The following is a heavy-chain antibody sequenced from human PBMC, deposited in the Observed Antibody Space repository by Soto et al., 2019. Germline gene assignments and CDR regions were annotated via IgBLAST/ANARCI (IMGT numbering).Heavy chain of an antibody. CDR3: AKHMAGNGGRYVRAHFDY. D-gene: IGHD1-26*01. Sequence: PGGSLRLSCAASGFTFGIHAMSWVRQAPGKGLEWVSVISAGGSFTWYADSVKGRFTISTDTSKNTLYLQMNGLGADDTAVYYCAKHMAGNGGRYVRAHFDYWGRGTLVTAPQ. CDR2: ISAGGSFT. CDR1: GFTFGIHA. V-gene: IGHV3-23*01. J-gene: IGHJ4*02.